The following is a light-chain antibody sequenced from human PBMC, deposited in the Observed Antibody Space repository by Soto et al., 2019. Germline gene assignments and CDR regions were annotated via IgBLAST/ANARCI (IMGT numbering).Light chain of an antibody. CDR1: SSDVGGYNL. Sequence: QSALTQPASVSGSPGQSITISCTGTSSDVGGYNLVSWYQQHPGKAPKLMIYEGSKRPSGVSNRFSASKSGNTASLTISGLQAEDEAGYYCCSYAGSSTVVFGGGTKLTVL. V-gene: IGLV2-23*01. J-gene: IGLJ2*01. CDR3: CSYAGSSTVV. CDR2: EGS.